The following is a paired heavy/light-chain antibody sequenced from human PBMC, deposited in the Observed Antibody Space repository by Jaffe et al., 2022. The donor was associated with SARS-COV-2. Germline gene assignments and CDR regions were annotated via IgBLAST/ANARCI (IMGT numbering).Heavy chain of an antibody. CDR2: IYPGDSES. J-gene: IGHJ4*02. CDR1: GYSFRNYW. CDR3: ARQAREFCGGDCYIFDF. V-gene: IGHV5-51*01. D-gene: IGHD2-21*02. Sequence: EVQLVQSGAEVKKPGDSLKISCKGSGYSFRNYWIGWVRQMPGKGLEWMGIIYPGDSESRYSPSFEGQVTMSADTSTNTAYLQWSSLRASDTAIYYCARQAREFCGGDCYIFDFWGQGTLVTVSS.
Light chain of an antibody. V-gene: IGKV4-1*01. J-gene: IGKJ1*01. Sequence: DIVMTQSPDSLAVSLGERATINCRSSQSILYTSNNKNYLAWYQQKPRQPPKLLIYWASTRESGVPDRFSGSGSGTEFTLTISSLQAEDVAVYYCQQYYNTPRSFGQGTKVEFK. CDR3: QQYYNTPRS. CDR1: QSILYTSNNKNY. CDR2: WAS.